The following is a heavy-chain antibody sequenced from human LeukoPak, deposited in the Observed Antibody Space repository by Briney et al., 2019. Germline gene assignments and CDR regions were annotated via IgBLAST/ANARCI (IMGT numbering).Heavy chain of an antibody. V-gene: IGHV1-18*01. J-gene: IGHJ4*02. D-gene: IGHD5-12*01. CDR3: ARDDALVATGSFDY. CDR2: ISAYNGNT. CDR1: GYTFTSYG. Sequence: ASVTVSCKASGYTFTSYGINWVRQAPGQELGWMGWISAYNGNTNYAQKLQGRVTMTTDTSTSTACMELRSLRSDDTAVYYCARDDALVATGSFDYWGQGTLVTVSS.